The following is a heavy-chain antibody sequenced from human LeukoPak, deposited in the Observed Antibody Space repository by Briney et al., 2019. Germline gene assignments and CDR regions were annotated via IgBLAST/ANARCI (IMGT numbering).Heavy chain of an antibody. V-gene: IGHV3-21*01. CDR1: GFTFSSYS. Sequence: PGGSLRLSCAASGFTFSSYSMNWVRQAPGKGLEWVSSISSSSSYIYYADSVKGRFTISRDNAKNSLYLQMNSLRAEDTAVYYCARGPMVRGVIPHYFDYWGQGTLVTVSS. CDR2: ISSSSSYI. J-gene: IGHJ4*02. CDR3: ARGPMVRGVIPHYFDY. D-gene: IGHD3-10*01.